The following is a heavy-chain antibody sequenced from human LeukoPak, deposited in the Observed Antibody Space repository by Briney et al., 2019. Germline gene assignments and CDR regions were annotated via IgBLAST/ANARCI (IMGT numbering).Heavy chain of an antibody. Sequence: SGTLSLTCAVSGGSISSNKWWSWVRQPPGKGLEWIGEIYHSGSTNYNPSLKSRVTILVNKSKNQFSLKLSSVTAADTAVYYCARERAYYYYYYMDVWGKGTTVTVSS. CDR2: IYHSGST. J-gene: IGHJ6*03. CDR3: ARERAYYYYYYMDV. V-gene: IGHV4-4*02. CDR1: GGSISSNKW.